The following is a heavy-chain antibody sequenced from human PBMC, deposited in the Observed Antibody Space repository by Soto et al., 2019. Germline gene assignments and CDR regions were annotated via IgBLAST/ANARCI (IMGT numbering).Heavy chain of an antibody. CDR2: ISYDGSNK. J-gene: IGHJ4*02. Sequence: GGSLRLSCAASGFPFSSYAMHWVRQAPGKGLEWVAVISYDGSNKYYADSVKGRFTISRDNSKNTLYLQMNSLRAEDTAVYFCAPIVVVTHTGYWGQGTLVTVAS. D-gene: IGHD3-22*01. CDR1: GFPFSSYA. V-gene: IGHV3-30*04. CDR3: APIVVVTHTGY.